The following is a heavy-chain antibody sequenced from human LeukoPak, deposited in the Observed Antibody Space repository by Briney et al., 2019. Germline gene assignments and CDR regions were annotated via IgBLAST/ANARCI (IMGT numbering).Heavy chain of an antibody. Sequence: GGSLRLSCVASGFTFTDHPMNWVRQAPGKGLEWISYIGGDGIAFYADSVKGRFTASKDDARKSMYLQMNSLRVEDTAVYYCAKDRANWAIDDWGQGTQVTVSS. V-gene: IGHV3-69-1*01. J-gene: IGHJ4*02. CDR1: GFTFTDHP. CDR2: IGGDGIA. CDR3: AKDRANWAIDD. D-gene: IGHD3-16*01.